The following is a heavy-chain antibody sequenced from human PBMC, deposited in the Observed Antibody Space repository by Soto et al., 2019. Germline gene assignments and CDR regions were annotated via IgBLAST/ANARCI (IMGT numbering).Heavy chain of an antibody. D-gene: IGHD3-22*01. V-gene: IGHV1-3*05. Sequence: QVQLVQSGAEEKKPGASVRVSCTASGYTFSSNAIHWVRPAPGQRLEWMGWINAGYGNTKYSQKLQGRLTITRDTSASTAYMELSSLRSEDTAVYYGARIVYDSSGYNRQFDYWGQRTLVTVSS. CDR3: ARIVYDSSGYNRQFDY. J-gene: IGHJ4*02. CDR1: GYTFSSNA. CDR2: INAGYGNT.